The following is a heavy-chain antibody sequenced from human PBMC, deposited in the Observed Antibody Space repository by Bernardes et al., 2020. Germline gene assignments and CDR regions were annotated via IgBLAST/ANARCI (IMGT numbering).Heavy chain of an antibody. J-gene: IGHJ4*02. V-gene: IGHV3-23*01. CDR3: AKDQHIVAVYYFDY. D-gene: IGHD5-12*01. Sequence: SLRLSCAASGFTFSSYARSWVRQAPGKGLEWVSAISGSGGSTYYADSVKGRFTISRDNSKNTLYLQMNSLRAEDTAVYYFAKDQHIVAVYYFDYWGQGTLVTVSS. CDR2: ISGSGGST. CDR1: GFTFSSYA.